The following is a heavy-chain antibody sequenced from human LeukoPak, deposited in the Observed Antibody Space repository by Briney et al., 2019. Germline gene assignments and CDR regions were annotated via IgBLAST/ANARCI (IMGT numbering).Heavy chain of an antibody. Sequence: GGSLRLSCAASGFTFSSYAMSWVRQAPGKGLEWVSVFYSGGDTHYADSVKGRFTISRDNSKNTLYLQMNSLRAEDTAVYYCARDSTGYWYFDLWGRGTLVSVSS. V-gene: IGHV3-53*01. J-gene: IGHJ2*01. CDR2: FYSGGDT. D-gene: IGHD3-3*02. CDR3: ARDSTGYWYFDL. CDR1: GFTFSSYA.